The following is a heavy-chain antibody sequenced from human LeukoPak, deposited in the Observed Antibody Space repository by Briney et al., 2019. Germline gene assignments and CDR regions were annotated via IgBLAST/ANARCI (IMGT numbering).Heavy chain of an antibody. CDR3: VKDMKIKAAGYYFDY. J-gene: IGHJ4*02. Sequence: GGSLRLSCAASGFTFSSYAMSWVRQAPGKGLEWVSAISGSGGSTYYADSVKDRFTISRDHSKNTLYLQMNSLRAEDTAVFYCVKDMKIKAAGYYFDYWGQGTLVTVSS. CDR1: GFTFSSYA. V-gene: IGHV3-23*01. D-gene: IGHD6-13*01. CDR2: ISGSGGST.